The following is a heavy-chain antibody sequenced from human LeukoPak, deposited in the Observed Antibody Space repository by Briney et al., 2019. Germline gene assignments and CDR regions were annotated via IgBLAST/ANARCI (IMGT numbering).Heavy chain of an antibody. CDR3: ARHGVHQNYDY. CDR2: IYYSGNT. D-gene: IGHD1-1*01. Sequence: SETLSLTCTVSAGSITSSSYYWGWIRQPPGKGLEWIGSIYYSGNTYYNPSLKSRVTISIDTSNNQFSLKLSSVTAADTAVFYCARHGVHQNYDYWGQGTLVTVSS. V-gene: IGHV4-39*01. J-gene: IGHJ4*02. CDR1: AGSITSSSYY.